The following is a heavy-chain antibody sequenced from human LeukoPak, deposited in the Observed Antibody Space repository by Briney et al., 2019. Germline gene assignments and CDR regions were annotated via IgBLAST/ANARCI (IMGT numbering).Heavy chain of an antibody. V-gene: IGHV6-1*01. CDR2: THYGSGWIN. D-gene: IGHD6-6*01. J-gene: IGHJ6*02. CDR1: GDSVSRNDAA. Sequence: SQTLSLTCDISGDSVSRNDAAWHWIRQSPSRGLEWLGRTHYGSGWINDYAVSLGSRIVVSADTSKNQFSLQLNSVTPEDTAVYYCARGRRVYYGMDVWGQGTTVTVSS. CDR3: ARGRRVYYGMDV.